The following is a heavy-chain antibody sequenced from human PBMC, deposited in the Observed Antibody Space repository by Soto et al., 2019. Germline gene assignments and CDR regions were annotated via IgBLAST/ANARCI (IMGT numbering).Heavy chain of an antibody. J-gene: IGHJ5*02. CDR2: IYHSGST. Sequence: PSETLSLTCAVSGGSIISSNWWSWVRQPPGKGLEWIGEIYHSGSTNYNPSLKSRVTISVDKSKNQFSLKLSSVTAADTAVYYCARQASGYYYGWFDPWGQGTLVTVSS. CDR3: ARQASGYYYGWFDP. CDR1: GGSIISSNW. D-gene: IGHD3-22*01. V-gene: IGHV4-4*02.